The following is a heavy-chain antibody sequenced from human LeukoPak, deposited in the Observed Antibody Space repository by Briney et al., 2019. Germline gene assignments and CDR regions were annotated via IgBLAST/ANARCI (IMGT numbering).Heavy chain of an antibody. V-gene: IGHV4-59*01. CDR2: IYYSGST. CDR3: ARDRRGGAFDI. J-gene: IGHJ3*02. CDR1: GGSISSYY. Sequence: SETLSLTCTVSGGSISSYYWSWIRQPPGKGLEWIGYIYYSGSTNYNPSPKSRVTISVDTSKNQFSLKLSSVTAADTAVYYCARDRRGGAFDIWGQGTMVTVSS. D-gene: IGHD3-16*01.